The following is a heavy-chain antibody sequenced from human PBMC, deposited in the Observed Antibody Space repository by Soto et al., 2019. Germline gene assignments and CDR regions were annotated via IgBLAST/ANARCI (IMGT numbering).Heavy chain of an antibody. J-gene: IGHJ4*02. CDR3: AKDYWSYCSGGSCSSFDY. D-gene: IGHD2-15*01. CDR2: ISGSGGST. Sequence: PGGSLRLSCAASGFTFSSYAMSWVRQAPGKGLEWVSAISGSGGSTYYADSVKGRFTISRDNSKNTLYLQMNSLRAEDTAVYYCAKDYWSYCSGGSCSSFDYWGQGTLVTVSS. V-gene: IGHV3-23*01. CDR1: GFTFSSYA.